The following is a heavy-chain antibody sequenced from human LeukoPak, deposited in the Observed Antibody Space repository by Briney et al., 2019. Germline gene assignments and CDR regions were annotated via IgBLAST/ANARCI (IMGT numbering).Heavy chain of an antibody. D-gene: IGHD4-17*01. Sequence: ASVKVSCKASGYTFTGYHIHWVRQAPGQGLEWMGWINPNSGGTNFAQKFQGRVTMTRDTSISTAYMELSRLRSDDTAVYYCATCRWDYGDRFDYWGQGTLVTVSS. CDR2: INPNSGGT. J-gene: IGHJ4*02. CDR3: ATCRWDYGDRFDY. CDR1: GYTFTGYH. V-gene: IGHV1-2*02.